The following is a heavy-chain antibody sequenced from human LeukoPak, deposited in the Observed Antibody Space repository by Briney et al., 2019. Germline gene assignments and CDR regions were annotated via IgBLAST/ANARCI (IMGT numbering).Heavy chain of an antibody. CDR1: GFTFSNAW. J-gene: IGHJ3*02. V-gene: IGHV3-15*01. Sequence: EGSLRLSCAASGFTFSNAWMSWVRQAPGKGLEWVGRIKSKTDGGTTDYAAPVKGRFTISRDDSKNTLYLQMNSLKTEDTAVYYCTTGITGTTNAFDIWGQGTMVTVSS. CDR3: TTGITGTTNAFDI. CDR2: IKSKTDGGTT. D-gene: IGHD1-7*01.